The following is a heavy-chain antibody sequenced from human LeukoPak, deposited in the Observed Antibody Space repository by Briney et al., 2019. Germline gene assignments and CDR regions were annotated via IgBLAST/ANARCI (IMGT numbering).Heavy chain of an antibody. J-gene: IGHJ4*02. CDR3: ARMVRYYFDY. V-gene: IGHV3-53*01. CDR2: IHSDGGT. CDR1: GFNVSNNY. D-gene: IGHD5-18*01. Sequence: GGFLRLSCVVSGFNVSNNYMSSVRQAPGKGLEWVSIIHSDGGTYYADSVKGRFTISRDNSKNTVYLQMNSLRAEGTAVYYCARMVRYYFDYWGQGTLVAVSS.